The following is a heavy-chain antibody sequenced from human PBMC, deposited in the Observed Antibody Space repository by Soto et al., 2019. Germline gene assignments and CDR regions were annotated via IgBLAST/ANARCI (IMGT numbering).Heavy chain of an antibody. V-gene: IGHV3-21*01. CDR3: ARDSRQAGVTTVIGPKYYYYYMDV. Sequence: EVQLVESGGGLVKLGGSLRLSCAASGFTFSSYSMNWVRQAPGKGLEWVSSISSSSSYIYYADSVKGRFTISRDNAKNSLYLQMNSLRAEDTAVYYCARDSRQAGVTTVIGPKYYYYYMDVWGKGTTVTVSS. CDR2: ISSSSSYI. CDR1: GFTFSSYS. J-gene: IGHJ6*03. D-gene: IGHD4-4*01.